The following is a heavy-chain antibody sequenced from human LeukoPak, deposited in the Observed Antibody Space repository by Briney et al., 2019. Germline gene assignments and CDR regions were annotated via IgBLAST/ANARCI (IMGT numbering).Heavy chain of an antibody. CDR1: GGSISSGSYY. V-gene: IGHV4-61*02. CDR2: IYTSGST. J-gene: IGHJ4*02. Sequence: SETLSLTCTVSGGSISSGSYYWSWIRQPAGKGLEWIGRIYTSGSTNYNPSLKSRVTISVDTSKNQFSLKLSSVTAADTAVYYCARVDMVRGVIIDYWGQGTLVTVSS. CDR3: ARVDMVRGVIIDY. D-gene: IGHD3-10*01.